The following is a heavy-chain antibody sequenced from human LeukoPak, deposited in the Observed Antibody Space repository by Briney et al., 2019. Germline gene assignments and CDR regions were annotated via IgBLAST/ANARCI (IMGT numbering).Heavy chain of an antibody. D-gene: IGHD4-23*01. V-gene: IGHV1-69*13. CDR1: GGTFSSYA. J-gene: IGHJ5*02. CDR3: ARDLSVTTGVNWFDP. Sequence: ASVKVSCKASGGTFSSYAISWVRQAPGQGLEWMGGIIPIFGTANYAQKFQGRVTITADESTSTAYMELSSLRSEDTAVYYCARDLSVTTGVNWFDPWGQGTLVTVSS. CDR2: IIPIFGTA.